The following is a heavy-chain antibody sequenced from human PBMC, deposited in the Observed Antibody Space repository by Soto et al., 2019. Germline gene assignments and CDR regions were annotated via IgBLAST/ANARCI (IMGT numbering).Heavy chain of an antibody. V-gene: IGHV4-34*01. CDR2: INHSGST. CDR3: AGEDGYSYDY. J-gene: IGHJ4*02. Sequence: KPSETLSLTCAVYGGSFSGYYWSWIRQPPGKGLEWIGEINHSGSTNYNPSLKSRVTISVDTSKNQFSLKLSSVTAADTAVYYCAGEDGYSYDYWGQGTLVTVSS. D-gene: IGHD5-18*01. CDR1: GGSFSGYY.